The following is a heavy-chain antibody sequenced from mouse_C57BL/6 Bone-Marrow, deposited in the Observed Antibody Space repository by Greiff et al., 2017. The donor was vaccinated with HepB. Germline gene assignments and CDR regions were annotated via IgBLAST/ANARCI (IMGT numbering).Heavy chain of an antibody. CDR2: ISSGGSYT. Sequence: EVQLVESGGDLVKPGGSLKLSCAASGFTFSSYGMSWVRQTPDKRLEWVATISSGGSYTYYPDSVKGRFTISRDNAKNTLYLQMSSLKSEDTAMYYCARHFFDGYLFDYWGQGTTLTVSS. D-gene: IGHD2-3*01. V-gene: IGHV5-6*01. CDR1: GFTFSSYG. J-gene: IGHJ2*01. CDR3: ARHFFDGYLFDY.